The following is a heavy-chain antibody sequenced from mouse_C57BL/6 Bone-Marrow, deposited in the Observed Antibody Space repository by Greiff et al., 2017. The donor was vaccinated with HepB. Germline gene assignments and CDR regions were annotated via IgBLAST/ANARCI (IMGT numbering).Heavy chain of an antibody. CDR3: ARETYYFDY. Sequence: EVKLMESEGGLVQPGRSMKLSCTASGFTFSDYYMAWVRQVPEKGLEWVANINYDGSSTYYLDSLKSRFIISRDNAKNILYLQMSSLKSEDTATYYCARETYYFDYWGQGTTLTVSS. V-gene: IGHV5-16*01. J-gene: IGHJ2*01. CDR1: GFTFSDYY. CDR2: INYDGSST.